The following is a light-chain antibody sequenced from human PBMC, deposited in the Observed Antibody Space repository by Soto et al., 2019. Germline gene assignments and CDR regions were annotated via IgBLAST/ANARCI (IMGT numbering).Light chain of an antibody. Sequence: QSVLTQPPSVSAAPGQKVTISCSGSSSNVGRNFESWYQHLPGTAPKLLLYDNAKRPSGIPHRFSGSKSCRSATLIIAGLQTGDEAAYYCGAWDSSRKAVLFGGGTKVTVL. CDR3: GAWDSSRKAVL. V-gene: IGLV1-51*01. CDR1: SSNVGRNF. J-gene: IGLJ3*02. CDR2: DNA.